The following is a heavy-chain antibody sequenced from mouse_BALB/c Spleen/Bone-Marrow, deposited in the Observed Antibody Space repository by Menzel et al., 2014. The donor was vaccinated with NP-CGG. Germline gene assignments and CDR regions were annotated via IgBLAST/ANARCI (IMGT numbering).Heavy chain of an antibody. CDR2: IDPANGNT. D-gene: IGHD2-4*01. CDR3: ARGYYDYDLDY. CDR1: GFDIKDTY. V-gene: IGHV14-3*02. Sequence: EVQLQESGAELVKPGASVKLSCTASGFDIKDTYMHWVKQRPEQGLEWIGRIDPANGNTRYDPKFQGKATITADASSNTAYLQLSSLTSEDTAVYYCARGYYDYDLDYWGQGTTLTVPS. J-gene: IGHJ2*01.